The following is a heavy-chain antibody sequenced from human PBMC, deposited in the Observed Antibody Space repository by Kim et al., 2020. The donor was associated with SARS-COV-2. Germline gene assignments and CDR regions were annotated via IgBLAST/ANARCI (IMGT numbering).Heavy chain of an antibody. CDR1: GYTFTGYY. D-gene: IGHD6-6*01. J-gene: IGHJ6*02. Sequence: ASVKVSCKASGYTFTGYYMHWVRQAPGQGLEWMGWINPNSGGTNYAQKFQGRVTMTRDTSISTAYMELSRLRSDDTAVYYCARDLGIEYSSSGDYYYYYGMDVWGQGTTVTVSS. CDR3: ARDLGIEYSSSGDYYYYYGMDV. V-gene: IGHV1-2*02. CDR2: INPNSGGT.